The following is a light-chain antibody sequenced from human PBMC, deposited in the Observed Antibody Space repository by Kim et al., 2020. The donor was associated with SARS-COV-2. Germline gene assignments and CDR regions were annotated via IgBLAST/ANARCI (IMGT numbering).Light chain of an antibody. CDR1: QSVPGDY. CDR3: QQYGGSPWT. J-gene: IGKJ1*01. Sequence: SPGVRAPLSCSASQSVPGDYLGWYQQKPGQAPSLLIYGASNRATGIPDRFSGSGSGTEFTLTITRLEPVDFAVYYCQQYGGSPWTFGQGTKVDIK. CDR2: GAS. V-gene: IGKV3-20*01.